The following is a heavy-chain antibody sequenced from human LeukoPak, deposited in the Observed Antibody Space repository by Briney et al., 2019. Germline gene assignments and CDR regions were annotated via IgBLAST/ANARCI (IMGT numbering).Heavy chain of an antibody. V-gene: IGHV3-21*01. CDR2: ISSSSSYI. CDR3: ARDRFPLVVTDIPDI. Sequence: GGSLRLSCAASGFTFSSYSRNWVRQAPGKGLEWVSSISSSSSYIYYADSVKGRFTISRDNAKNSLYLQMNSLRAEDTAVYYCARDRFPLVVTDIPDIWGQGTMVTVSS. CDR1: GFTFSSYS. D-gene: IGHD2-21*02. J-gene: IGHJ3*02.